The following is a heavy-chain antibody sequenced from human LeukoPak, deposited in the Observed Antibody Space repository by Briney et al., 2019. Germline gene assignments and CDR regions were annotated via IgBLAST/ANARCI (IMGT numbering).Heavy chain of an antibody. CDR3: ATGKYSNVWSHFDY. CDR1: GFTFSSYA. D-gene: IGHD6-19*01. CDR2: ISGSGDST. J-gene: IGHJ4*02. V-gene: IGHV3-23*01. Sequence: PPGGSLRLSCAASGFTFSSYAMSWVRQAPGKGLEWVSAISGSGDSTYYADSVKGRFTISRDNSKNTLYLQMNSLRAEDTAIYYCATGKYSNVWSHFDYWGQGTLVTVSS.